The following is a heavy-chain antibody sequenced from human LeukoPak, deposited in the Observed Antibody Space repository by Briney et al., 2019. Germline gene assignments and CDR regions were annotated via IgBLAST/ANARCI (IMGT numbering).Heavy chain of an antibody. CDR1: GFTFSSYA. V-gene: IGHV3-23*01. D-gene: IGHD4-11*01. Sequence: GGSLRLSCAASGFTFSSYAMNWVRQAPGKGLERVSAISGSGGSTYYADSVKGRFTISRDNSKNTLYLQMNSLRAEDTAVYYCAKGGLTICLYNWFDPWGQGTLVTVSS. CDR3: AKGGLTICLYNWFDP. J-gene: IGHJ5*02. CDR2: ISGSGGST.